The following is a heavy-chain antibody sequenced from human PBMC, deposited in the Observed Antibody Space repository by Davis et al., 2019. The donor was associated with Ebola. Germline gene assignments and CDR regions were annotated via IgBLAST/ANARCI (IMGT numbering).Heavy chain of an antibody. Sequence: MPSETLSLTCNVSGGSLSGYFWSWIRQSPGKGLEWIGEFAHSGSSNYNPSLKSRVSILGDTSKNQFSLELTSVTAADTATYYCARVIFSGWYYAFDIWGQGTMVIVSS. CDR2: FAHSGSS. CDR1: GGSLSGYF. V-gene: IGHV4-34*01. J-gene: IGHJ3*02. D-gene: IGHD6-13*01. CDR3: ARVIFSGWYYAFDI.